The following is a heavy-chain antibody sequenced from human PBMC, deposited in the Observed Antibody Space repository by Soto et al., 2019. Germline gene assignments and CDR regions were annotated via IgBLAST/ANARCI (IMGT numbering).Heavy chain of an antibody. D-gene: IGHD3-9*01. CDR3: ARVGVGYFDWLPDYYMDV. CDR1: GFTFSGYW. Sequence: GGSLRLSCAASGFTFSGYWMHWVRQAPGKGLVWVSRINSDGSSTSYADSVKGRFTISRDNAKNTLYLQMNSLRAEDTAVYYCARVGVGYFDWLPDYYMDVWGKGTTVTVSS. CDR2: INSDGSST. V-gene: IGHV3-74*01. J-gene: IGHJ6*03.